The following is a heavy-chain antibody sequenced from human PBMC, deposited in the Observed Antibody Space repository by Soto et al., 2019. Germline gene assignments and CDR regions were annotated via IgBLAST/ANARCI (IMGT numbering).Heavy chain of an antibody. CDR1: GITFSNYA. Sequence: GGSLRLSCAASGITFSNYAMHWVRQAPGKGLEWVAVISYDGSNKYYVDSVKGRFTISRDNSKNTLYLQMNSLRTEDTAVYYCAKAYDSSGYHWIDYWGQGILVTVSS. D-gene: IGHD3-22*01. CDR2: ISYDGSNK. CDR3: AKAYDSSGYHWIDY. J-gene: IGHJ4*02. V-gene: IGHV3-30*18.